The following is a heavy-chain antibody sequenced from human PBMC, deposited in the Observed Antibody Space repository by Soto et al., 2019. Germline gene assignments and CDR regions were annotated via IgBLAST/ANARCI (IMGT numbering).Heavy chain of an antibody. CDR1: GFTFSSYA. V-gene: IGHV3-23*01. D-gene: IGHD3-3*01. Sequence: GGSLRLSCAASGFTFSSYAMSWVRQAPGKGLEWVSAIGSSGSTYYADSVKGRFTISRDTPKKTLYLQMNSLRVEDTAKYYCAKGFRSLEWYSLAPFDYWGQGALVTVSS. CDR3: AKGFRSLEWYSLAPFDY. J-gene: IGHJ4*02. CDR2: IGSSGST.